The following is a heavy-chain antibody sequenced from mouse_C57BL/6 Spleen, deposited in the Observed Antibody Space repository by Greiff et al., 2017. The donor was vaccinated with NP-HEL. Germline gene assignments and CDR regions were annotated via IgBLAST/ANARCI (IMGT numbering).Heavy chain of an antibody. Sequence: DVQLVESGGGLVKPGGSLKLSCAASGFTFSDYGMHWVRQAPEKGLEWVAYISSGSSTIYYADTVKGRFTISRDNAKNTLFLQMTSLRSEDTAMYYCARDRKRGYFDVWGTGTTVTVSS. V-gene: IGHV5-17*01. J-gene: IGHJ1*03. CDR2: ISSGSSTI. CDR3: ARDRKRGYFDV. CDR1: GFTFSDYG. D-gene: IGHD3-2*01.